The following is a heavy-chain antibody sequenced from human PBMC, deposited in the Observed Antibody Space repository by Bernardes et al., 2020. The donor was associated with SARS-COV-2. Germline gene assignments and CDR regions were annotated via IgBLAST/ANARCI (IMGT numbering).Heavy chain of an antibody. CDR3: AADDPAGAVFGVVIYALHI. V-gene: IGHV1-24*01. J-gene: IGHJ3*02. Sequence: ASVKVSCKVSGYRVNEFSMHWVRQAPGKGLEWLGGFDPQTRRTIYSQRFQGRVTMTEDTSTETAYMELRNLRSEDTAVYYCAADDPAGAVFGVVIYALHIWGQGTMVTVSS. CDR1: GYRVNEFS. CDR2: FDPQTRRT. D-gene: IGHD3-3*01.